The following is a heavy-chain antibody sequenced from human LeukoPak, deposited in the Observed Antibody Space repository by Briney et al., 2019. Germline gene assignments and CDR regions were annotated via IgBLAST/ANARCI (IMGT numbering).Heavy chain of an antibody. Sequence: SETLSLTCTVSGGSISSSSYYWGWIRQPPGKGLEWIGSIYYSGSTYYNPSLKSRVTISVDTSKNQFSLKLSSVTAADTAVYYCARRAGDQHCSSTSCYGGFDPWGQGTLVTVSS. CDR1: GGSISSSSYY. D-gene: IGHD2-2*01. V-gene: IGHV4-39*01. CDR2: IYYSGST. CDR3: ARRAGDQHCSSTSCYGGFDP. J-gene: IGHJ5*02.